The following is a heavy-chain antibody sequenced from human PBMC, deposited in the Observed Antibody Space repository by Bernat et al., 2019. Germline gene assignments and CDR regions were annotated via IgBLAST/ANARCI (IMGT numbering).Heavy chain of an antibody. J-gene: IGHJ5*02. CDR1: GDSVSSNSAT. D-gene: IGHD6-19*01. CDR3: ARDELRGAGGTQWFDP. Sequence: QVQLQQSGPGLVKPSQTLSLTCAISGDSVSSNSATWNWIRQSPSRGLEWLGRTYYRSRWYNDDAVSVKSRIAINPDTSKNQFSLQLNSVTPEDTAVYYCARDELRGAGGTQWFDPWGQGTLVTVSS. V-gene: IGHV6-1*01. CDR2: TYYRSRWYN.